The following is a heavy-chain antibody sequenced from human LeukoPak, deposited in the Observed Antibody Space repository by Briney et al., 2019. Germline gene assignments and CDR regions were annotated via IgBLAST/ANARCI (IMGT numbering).Heavy chain of an antibody. CDR3: ATAGWYSSSWIDY. J-gene: IGHJ4*02. Sequence: GASVKVSCKVSGYTLTELSMLWVRLAPGKGLEWMGGFDPEDGETIYAQKFQGRVTMTEDTSTDTAYMELSSLRSEDTAVYYCATAGWYSSSWIDYWGQGTLITVSS. D-gene: IGHD6-13*01. CDR2: FDPEDGET. CDR1: GYTLTELS. V-gene: IGHV1-24*01.